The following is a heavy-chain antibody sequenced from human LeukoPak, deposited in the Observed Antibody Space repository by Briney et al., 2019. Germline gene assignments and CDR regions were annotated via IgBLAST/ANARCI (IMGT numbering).Heavy chain of an antibody. J-gene: IGHJ6*02. CDR2: IKQDGSKR. V-gene: IGHV3-7*01. D-gene: IGHD3-3*01. CDR3: ARDRIYDFIKNTDDYHYGMDV. CDR1: GFTFSSYW. Sequence: PGGSLRLSCAASGFTFSSYWMSWVRQAPGKGLEWVANIKQDGSKRYYVDSVKGRFTISRDNGKNSLYLQMNSLTAEDTAVYYCARDRIYDFIKNTDDYHYGMDVWGQGTTVTVSS.